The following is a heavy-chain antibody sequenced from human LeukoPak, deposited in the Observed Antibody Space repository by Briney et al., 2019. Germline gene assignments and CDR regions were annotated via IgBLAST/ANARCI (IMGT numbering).Heavy chain of an antibody. CDR1: GFTFSDYY. Sequence: GGSLRLSCAASGFTFSDYYMNWIRQAPGRGLEGVSYISSSGSSIYYTDSVKGRFTVARDNAKNSMYLQMISLRAEDTAVYYCARDLAVAGYYYTGMDVWGQGTTVTVSS. D-gene: IGHD6-19*01. J-gene: IGHJ6*02. V-gene: IGHV3-11*01. CDR3: ARDLAVAGYYYTGMDV. CDR2: ISSSGSSI.